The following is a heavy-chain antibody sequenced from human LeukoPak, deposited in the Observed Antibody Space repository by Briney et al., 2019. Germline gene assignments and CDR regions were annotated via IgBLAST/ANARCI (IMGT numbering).Heavy chain of an antibody. J-gene: IGHJ5*02. CDR3: AWRKYFSTWLEP. D-gene: IGHD2/OR15-2a*01. Sequence: GESLKISCKGSGLDLNDYWIGWVRQMPGKGLEWMGIISPSRSETQYTLPFQGQVTISVDKSTGTAYLQWSSLKASDTAIYYCAWRKYFSTWLEPWGQGTLVTVSS. V-gene: IGHV5-51*01. CDR1: GLDLNDYW. CDR2: ISPSRSET.